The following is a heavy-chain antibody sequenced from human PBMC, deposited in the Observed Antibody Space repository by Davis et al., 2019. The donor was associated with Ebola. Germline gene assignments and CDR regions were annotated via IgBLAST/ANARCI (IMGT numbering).Heavy chain of an antibody. D-gene: IGHD6-13*01. V-gene: IGHV4-59*08. CDR2: IYYSGST. J-gene: IGHJ4*02. CDR1: GGSFSGYY. Sequence: MPSETLSLTCAVYGGSFSGYYWSWIRQPPGKGLEWIGYIYYSGSTNYNPSLKSRVTISVDTSKNQFSLKLSSVTAADTAVYYCARHRYSSSWVLWGQGTLVTVSS. CDR3: ARHRYSSSWVL.